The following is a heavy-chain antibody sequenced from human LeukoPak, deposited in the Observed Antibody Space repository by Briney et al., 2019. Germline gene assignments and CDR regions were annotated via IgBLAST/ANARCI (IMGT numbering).Heavy chain of an antibody. J-gene: IGHJ4*02. CDR1: GFTLSAYW. V-gene: IGHV3-74*01. CDR3: TRDWRNLGYDY. D-gene: IGHD5-12*01. CDR2: IEGDGNRI. Sequence: PGGSLRLSCAASGFTLSAYWMHWVRQAPGKGLMWVSRIEGDGNRITYADSVKGRFTISRDNAKNTLYLQMNSLRAEDTAVYYSTRDWRNLGYDYWGQGTLVTVSS.